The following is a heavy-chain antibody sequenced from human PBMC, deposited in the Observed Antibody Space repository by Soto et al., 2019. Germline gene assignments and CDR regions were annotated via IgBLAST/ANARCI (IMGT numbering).Heavy chain of an antibody. CDR2: ISYDGSNT. CDR1: GFSINDYG. Sequence: QVQLVESGGGVVQPGWSLRLSCAASGFSINDYGMEWVRQAPGKGLGWVALISYDGSNTYYADSVKGRFTISRDNSKDTLFLQMTGLRREDTAVYYCAKGAGDRLSLGMDVWGQGTTVTVSS. J-gene: IGHJ6*02. D-gene: IGHD1-26*01. CDR3: AKGAGDRLSLGMDV. V-gene: IGHV3-30*18.